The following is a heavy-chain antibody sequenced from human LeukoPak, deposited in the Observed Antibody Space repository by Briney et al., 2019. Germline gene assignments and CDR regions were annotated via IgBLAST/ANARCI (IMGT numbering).Heavy chain of an antibody. V-gene: IGHV3-30-3*01. J-gene: IGHJ6*03. CDR2: ISYDGSNI. D-gene: IGHD3-22*01. CDR3: AKDMDYYDSSGPYYMDV. Sequence: GGSLRLSCEASGFTFSHYAMHWVRQSPGKGLEWVALISYDGSNIQYADSVKGRFTISRDNSKNTLYLQMNSLRAEDTAVYYCAKDMDYYDSSGPYYMDVWGKGTTVTVSS. CDR1: GFTFSHYA.